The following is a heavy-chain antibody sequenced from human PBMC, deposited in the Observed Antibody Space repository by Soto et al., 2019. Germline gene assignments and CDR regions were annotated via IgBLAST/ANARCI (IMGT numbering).Heavy chain of an antibody. V-gene: IGHV1-69*13. CDR3: ASVRRDGYYGWFDP. CDR2: IIPIFGTA. Sequence: SVNVSCKASGGTFSSYAISWVRQAPGQGLEWMGGIIPIFGTANYAQKFQGIVTITADESTSTAYMELSSLRSEDTAVYYCASVRRDGYYGWFDPWGQGTLVTVSS. D-gene: IGHD1-26*01. CDR1: GGTFSSYA. J-gene: IGHJ5*02.